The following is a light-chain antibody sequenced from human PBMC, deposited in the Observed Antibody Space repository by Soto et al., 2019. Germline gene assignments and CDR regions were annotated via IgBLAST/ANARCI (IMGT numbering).Light chain of an antibody. J-gene: IGKJ5*01. V-gene: IGKV3-20*01. CDR2: DAS. CDR3: QQYTISPPIT. Sequence: EFVLTQSPGTLSLSPGERATLSCRASQSVNNNYLAWYQKKPGQAPRLLIYDASSRATGIPDRFSGSGSGTDFTLTISRLEPEDFAVYYCQQYTISPPITFGQGTRLEIK. CDR1: QSVNNNY.